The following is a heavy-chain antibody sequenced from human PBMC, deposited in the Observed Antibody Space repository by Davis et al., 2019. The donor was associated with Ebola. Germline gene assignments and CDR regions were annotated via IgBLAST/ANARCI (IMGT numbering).Heavy chain of an antibody. Sequence: AASVKASCKASGYTFTSYGISWVRQAPGQGLEWMGWISAYNGNTNYAQKLQGRVTMTTDTSTTTAYMDLRSLRSDDTAVYYCARDGYYDFWSGYYGDHYYYGMDVWGQGTTVTVSS. D-gene: IGHD3-3*01. CDR3: ARDGYYDFWSGYYGDHYYYGMDV. J-gene: IGHJ6*02. CDR1: GYTFTSYG. V-gene: IGHV1-18*01. CDR2: ISAYNGNT.